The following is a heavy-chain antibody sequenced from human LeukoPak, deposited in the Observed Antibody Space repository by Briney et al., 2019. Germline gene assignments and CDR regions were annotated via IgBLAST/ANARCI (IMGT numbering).Heavy chain of an antibody. V-gene: IGHV3-23*01. CDR2: ISKSGDST. CDR3: AKLSGCTGWFFDY. J-gene: IGHJ4*02. D-gene: IGHD6-19*01. CDR1: GFTFSSYA. Sequence: PGGSLRLSCAASGFTFSSYAISWVRQAPGKGLEWVSAISKSGDSTYYADSVKGRFTISRDNSKNTIYLQMNSLRVEDTAVYYCAKLSGCTGWFFDYWGQGTVVTVSS.